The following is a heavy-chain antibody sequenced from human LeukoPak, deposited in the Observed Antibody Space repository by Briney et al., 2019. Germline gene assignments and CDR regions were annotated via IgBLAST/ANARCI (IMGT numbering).Heavy chain of an antibody. J-gene: IGHJ4*02. CDR2: ISGSTTNI. CDR3: ARDVGDYGYYFDT. CDR1: GFTFSSYS. D-gene: IGHD4-17*01. V-gene: IGHV3-21*01. Sequence: GGSLRLSCAASGFTFSSYSMNWVRQAPGKGLEWVSSISGSTTNIHYVDSVKGRFTISRDNGKNSLYPQMNSLRAEDTAVYYCARDVGDYGYYFDTWGQGTLVTVSS.